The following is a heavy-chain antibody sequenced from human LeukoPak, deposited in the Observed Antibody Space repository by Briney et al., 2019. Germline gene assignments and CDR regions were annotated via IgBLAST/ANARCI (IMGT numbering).Heavy chain of an antibody. CDR3: AKDAPYYYDSSGATAEYFQH. Sequence: GGSLRLSCAASGFTFSGYAMSWVRQAPGKGLEWVSAISGSGGSTYYADSVKGRFTISRDNSKNTLYLQMNSLRAEDTAVYYCAKDAPYYYDSSGATAEYFQHWGQGTLVTVSS. J-gene: IGHJ1*01. D-gene: IGHD3-22*01. CDR1: GFTFSGYA. CDR2: ISGSGGST. V-gene: IGHV3-23*01.